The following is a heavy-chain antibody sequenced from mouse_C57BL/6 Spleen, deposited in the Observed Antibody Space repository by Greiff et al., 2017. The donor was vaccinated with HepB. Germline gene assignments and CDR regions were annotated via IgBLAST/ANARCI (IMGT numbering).Heavy chain of an antibody. CDR1: GFTFSNYW. CDR2: IRLKSDNYAT. CDR3: TEDYGSSSFAY. Sequence: EVQGVESGGGLVQPGGSMKLSCVASGFTFSNYWMNWVRQSPEKGLEWVAQIRLKSDNYATHYAESVKGRFTISRDDSKSSVYLQMNNLRAEDTGIYYCTEDYGSSSFAYWGQGTLVTVSA. J-gene: IGHJ3*01. V-gene: IGHV6-3*01. D-gene: IGHD1-1*01.